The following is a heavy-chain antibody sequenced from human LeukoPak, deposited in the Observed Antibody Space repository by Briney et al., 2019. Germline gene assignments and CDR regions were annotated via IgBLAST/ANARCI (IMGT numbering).Heavy chain of an antibody. Sequence: PGGSLRLSCAASGFTFSSYAMHWVRQAPGKGLEWVAVISYDGSNKYYADSVKGRFTISRDNSKNTLYLQMNSLRAEDTAVYYCAKEIPRHFDYWGQGTLVTVSS. CDR1: GFTFSSYA. D-gene: IGHD2-2*02. V-gene: IGHV3-30-3*01. CDR3: AKEIPRHFDY. J-gene: IGHJ4*02. CDR2: ISYDGSNK.